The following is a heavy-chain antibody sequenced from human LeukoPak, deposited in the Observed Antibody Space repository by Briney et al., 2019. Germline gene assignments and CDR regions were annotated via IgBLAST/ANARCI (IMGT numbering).Heavy chain of an antibody. CDR1: GFTFSSYS. J-gene: IGHJ3*02. V-gene: IGHV3-21*01. D-gene: IGHD4-23*01. Sequence: GGSLSLSCAASGFTFSSYSMNWVRQAPGKGLEWVSSISSSSSYIYYADSVKGRFTISSDTAKNSLHLQMNSLRAEDTAVYSCARDWVYGGNRAFDIWGQRTIVTVSS. CDR2: ISSSSSYI. CDR3: ARDWVYGGNRAFDI.